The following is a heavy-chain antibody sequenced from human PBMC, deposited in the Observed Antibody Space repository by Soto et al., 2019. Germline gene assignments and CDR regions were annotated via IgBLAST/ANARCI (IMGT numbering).Heavy chain of an antibody. D-gene: IGHD5-12*01. Sequence: PGGSLRLSCSASGFTFSSYAMHWVRQAPGKGLEYVSGIRGNGDPPFYADSVKGRFTISRDNSKNTLYLQMSSLSADDTAVYYCVKSRGGNNFDFFDWGQGALVTVSP. CDR2: IRGNGDPP. CDR1: GFTFSSYA. J-gene: IGHJ4*02. CDR3: VKSRGGNNFDFFD. V-gene: IGHV3-64D*06.